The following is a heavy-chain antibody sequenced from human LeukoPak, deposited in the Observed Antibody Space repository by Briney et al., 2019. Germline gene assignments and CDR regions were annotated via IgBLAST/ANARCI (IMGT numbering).Heavy chain of an antibody. CDR1: GFTFTTYA. V-gene: IGHV3-23*01. CDR2: ISGSGGGT. D-gene: IGHD1-7*01. CDR3: AKEKAPGYHWNYAEDFDY. J-gene: IGHJ4*02. Sequence: GGSLRLSCAASGFTFTTYAMSWVRQAPGKGLEWVSTISGSGGGTYYADSVKGRFTISRDNSKNTLYLQMNSLRAEDTAVYYCAKEKAPGYHWNYAEDFDYWGQGTLVTVSS.